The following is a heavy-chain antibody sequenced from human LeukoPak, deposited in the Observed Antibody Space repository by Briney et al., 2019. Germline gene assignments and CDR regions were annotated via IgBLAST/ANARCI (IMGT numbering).Heavy chain of an antibody. CDR1: GYTFTSYG. J-gene: IGHJ6*03. CDR2: VSTYNTNT. V-gene: IGHV1-18*01. CDR3: ARPNYYYYYMDV. Sequence: ASVKVSCKASGYTFTSYGISWVRQAPGQGLEWMGWVSTYNTNTNYAQKLQGRVTMTTDTSTSTAYMELRSLRSDDTAVYYCARPNYYYYYMDVWGKGTTVTVSS.